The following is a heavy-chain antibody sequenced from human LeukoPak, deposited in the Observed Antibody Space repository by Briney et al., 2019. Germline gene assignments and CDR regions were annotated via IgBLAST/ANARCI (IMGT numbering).Heavy chain of an antibody. CDR2: ISSSDNTI. D-gene: IGHD1-26*01. Sequence: GGALRLSCAASGFSFSDYYMSWIRQAPGKGLEWVSYISSSDNTIYYADSVKGRFTISRDNSKNTLYLQMNSLRAEDTAVYYCAKDRVVGATLLDYWGQGTLVTVSS. CDR3: AKDRVVGATLLDY. V-gene: IGHV3-11*01. J-gene: IGHJ4*02. CDR1: GFSFSDYY.